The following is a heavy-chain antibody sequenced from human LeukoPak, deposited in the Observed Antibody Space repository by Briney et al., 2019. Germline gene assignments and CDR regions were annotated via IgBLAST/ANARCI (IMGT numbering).Heavy chain of an antibody. CDR1: GFTFSSYS. J-gene: IGHJ5*02. V-gene: IGHV3-23*01. D-gene: IGHD3-10*01. CDR2: IGATGDIT. Sequence: PGGSLRLSCAASGFTFSSYSMTWVRRAPGKGLEWLSLIGATGDITYYADSVKGRFTISRDNSKNTVYLQMDGLRAGDTAVYYCARTWFGDLEIRFDPWGQGTLVTVSS. CDR3: ARTWFGDLEIRFDP.